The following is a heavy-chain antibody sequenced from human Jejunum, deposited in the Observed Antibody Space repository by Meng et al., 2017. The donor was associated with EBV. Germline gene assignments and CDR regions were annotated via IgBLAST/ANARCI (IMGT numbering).Heavy chain of an antibody. CDR1: GFTFNSHT. Sequence: VQVVESGGGLVQPGGSLRLSCAAPGFTFNSHTMSWVRQAPGKGLEWVSAITDSGGSTYYTDSVKGRFTISRDNSKNTLYLQMNSLRAEDTAVYYCAKLTRAWGQGTLVTRLL. CDR3: AKLTRA. CDR2: ITDSGGST. V-gene: IGHV3-23*04. J-gene: IGHJ5*02.